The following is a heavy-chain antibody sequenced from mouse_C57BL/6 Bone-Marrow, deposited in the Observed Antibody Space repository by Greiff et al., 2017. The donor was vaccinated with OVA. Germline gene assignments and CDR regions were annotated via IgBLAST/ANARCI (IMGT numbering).Heavy chain of an antibody. Sequence: DVKLVESGGGLVQPGGSLSLSCAASGFTFTDYYMSWVRQPPGKALEWLGFIRNKANGYTTEYSASVKGRFTISRDNSQSILYLQMNALRAEDSATYYCARYESPYYGSSYPFAYWGQGTLVTVSA. D-gene: IGHD1-1*01. CDR2: IRNKANGYTT. CDR1: GFTFTDYY. CDR3: ARYESPYYGSSYPFAY. J-gene: IGHJ3*01. V-gene: IGHV7-3*01.